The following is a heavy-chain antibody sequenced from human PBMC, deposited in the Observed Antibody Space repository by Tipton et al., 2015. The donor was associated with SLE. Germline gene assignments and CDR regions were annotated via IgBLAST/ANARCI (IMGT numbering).Heavy chain of an antibody. Sequence: LRLSCTVSGGSISDSTYYWGWIRQSPGKGLEWIGSIYSRGNKFYNPTLMSRVTISVHTSRNQFSLKLTSVTAADTAVYYCAKYYYDATGYQSVDYWGQGALVTVSS. D-gene: IGHD3-22*01. CDR3: AKYYYDATGYQSVDY. V-gene: IGHV4-39*07. J-gene: IGHJ4*02. CDR2: IYSRGNK. CDR1: GGSISDSTYY.